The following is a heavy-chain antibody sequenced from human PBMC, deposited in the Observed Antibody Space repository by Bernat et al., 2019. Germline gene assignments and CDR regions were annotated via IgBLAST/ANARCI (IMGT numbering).Heavy chain of an antibody. CDR2: LYRDGST. CDR3: ARNRVDLIYD. V-gene: IGHV4-4*02. J-gene: IGHJ1*01. Sequence: QLHLQESGPGLVKPSETLSLTCAVSGGSIGNSNWWSWVRQPPGKGLQWIGELYRDGSTNYNPSLKIRVTISVDTSKNQFSLRLSSVTAADTAVYYCARNRVDLIYDWGQGALVTVSS. D-gene: IGHD5/OR15-5a*01. CDR1: GGSIGNSNW.